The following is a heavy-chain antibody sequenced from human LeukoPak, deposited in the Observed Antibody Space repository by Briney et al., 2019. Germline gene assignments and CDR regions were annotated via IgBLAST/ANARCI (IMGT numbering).Heavy chain of an antibody. J-gene: IGHJ6*02. CDR3: AKDRRYYYYYGMDV. V-gene: IGHV3-30*18. CDR2: ISYDGSNK. Sequence: GGSLRLSCAASGFTFSSYGMHWVRQAPGKGLEWVAVISYDGSNKYYADSVKGRFTISRDNSKNTLYLQMNSLRAEDTAVYYCAKDRRYYYYYGMDVWGQGTTVTASS. CDR1: GFTFSSYG.